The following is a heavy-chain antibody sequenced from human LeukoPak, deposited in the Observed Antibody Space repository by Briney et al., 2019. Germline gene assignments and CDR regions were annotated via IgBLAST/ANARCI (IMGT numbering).Heavy chain of an antibody. CDR2: IYSGGST. Sequence: GGSLRLSCAASGFTVSSNYMSWVRQAPGKGLEWVSVIYSGGSTYYADSVKGRFTISRHNSKNTLYLQMNSLRAEDTAVYYCARDRSPPHYYGSGSYYNYYVWGQGTTVTVSS. D-gene: IGHD3-10*01. V-gene: IGHV3-53*04. CDR1: GFTVSSNY. CDR3: ARDRSPPHYYGSGSYYNYYV. J-gene: IGHJ6*02.